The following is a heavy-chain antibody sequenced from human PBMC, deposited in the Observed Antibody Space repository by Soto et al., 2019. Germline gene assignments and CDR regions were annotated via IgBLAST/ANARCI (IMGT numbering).Heavy chain of an antibody. Sequence: QVQLQESGPGLVKPSGTLFLTCAVSGGSISDNWWSWVRQPPGKGLEWMGEIYHSGTTHYTPSLRCRVVILVDKSARQISLTLSSVSAAVTAVYYCARHVAVPRTRGFDYWGRGTLVAVPS. V-gene: IGHV4-4*02. CDR3: ARHVAVPRTRGFDY. CDR2: IYHSGTT. CDR1: GGSISDNW. D-gene: IGHD2-21*01. J-gene: IGHJ4*02.